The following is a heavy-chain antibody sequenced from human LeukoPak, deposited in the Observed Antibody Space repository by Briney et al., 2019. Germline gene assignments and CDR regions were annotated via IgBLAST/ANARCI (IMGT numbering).Heavy chain of an antibody. CDR1: GFIFTNYF. V-gene: IGHV3-7*01. Sequence: GGSLRLSCAASGFIFTNYFMSWVRQAPGKGLEWVASIKHDGSEEYYVDSVRGRFTISRDNTMNSLYLQMSSLRAEDTAVYYCATDRGWRTSGYYLYYFEYWGQGTLVTYSS. D-gene: IGHD3-3*01. CDR3: ATDRGWRTSGYYLYYFEY. J-gene: IGHJ4*02. CDR2: IKHDGSEE.